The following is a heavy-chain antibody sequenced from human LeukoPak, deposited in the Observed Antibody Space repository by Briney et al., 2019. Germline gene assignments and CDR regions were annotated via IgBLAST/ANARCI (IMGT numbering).Heavy chain of an antibody. CDR2: IKDDGSHT. CDR1: GFTFSSHW. D-gene: IGHD6-25*01. CDR3: ARGSGIITGIDE. J-gene: IGHJ4*02. Sequence: GGSLRLSCAASGFTFSSHWMHWVRQAPGKGLVWVSRIKDDGSHTNYADSVKGRFTISRGNAKNTLSLQMNSLRAEDTAVYYCARGSGIITGIDEWGQGTLVTVSS. V-gene: IGHV3-74*01.